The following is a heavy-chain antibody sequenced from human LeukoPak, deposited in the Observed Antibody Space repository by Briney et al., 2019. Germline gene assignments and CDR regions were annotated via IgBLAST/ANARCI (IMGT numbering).Heavy chain of an antibody. D-gene: IGHD6-6*01. CDR3: ARLKYSSSHFDY. CDR1: GYSISSGYY. J-gene: IGHJ4*02. CDR2: IYHSGST. Sequence: SETLSLTCDVSGYSISSGYYWGWIRQPPGKGLEWIGSIYHSGSTYYNPSLKSRVTTSVDTSKNQFSLKLSPVTAADTAVYYCARLKYSSSHFDYWGQGTLVTVSS. V-gene: IGHV4-38-2*01.